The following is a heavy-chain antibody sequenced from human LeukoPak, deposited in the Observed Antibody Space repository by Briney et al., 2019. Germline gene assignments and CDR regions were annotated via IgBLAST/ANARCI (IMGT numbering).Heavy chain of an antibody. J-gene: IGHJ6*03. CDR2: IYTSGST. D-gene: IGHD2-21*01. Sequence: SETLSLTCTVSGGSISSGSYYWSWIRQLAGKGLEWIGRIYTSGSTNYNPSLKSRVTISVDTSKNQFSLKLSSVTAADTAVYYCARGCPSYLGDYYYYYMDVWGKGTTVTVSS. CDR1: GGSISSGSYY. V-gene: IGHV4-61*02. CDR3: ARGCPSYLGDYYYYYMDV.